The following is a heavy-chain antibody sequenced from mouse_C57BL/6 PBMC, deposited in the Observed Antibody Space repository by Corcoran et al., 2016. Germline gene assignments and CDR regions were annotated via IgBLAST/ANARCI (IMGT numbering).Heavy chain of an antibody. V-gene: IGHV1-26*01. J-gene: IGHJ3*01. Sequence: EVQLQQSGPKLVKPGASVKISCKASGYTFTDYYMNWVKQSHGKSLEWIGDINPNNGGTSYNQKFKGKATLTVDKSSSTAYMELRSLTSEDSAVYYCALIYDGYLAWFAYWGQGTLVTVSA. CDR2: INPNNGGT. D-gene: IGHD2-3*01. CDR1: GYTFTDYY. CDR3: ALIYDGYLAWFAY.